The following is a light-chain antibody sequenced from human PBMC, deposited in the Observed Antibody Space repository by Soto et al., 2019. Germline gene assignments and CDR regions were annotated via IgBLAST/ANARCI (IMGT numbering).Light chain of an antibody. CDR2: GAS. CDR1: QSVSSN. CDR3: QQYNKLPWK. V-gene: IGKV3-15*01. J-gene: IGKJ1*01. Sequence: RVTLSSRASQSVSSNLAWYQQKPGQAPRLLIYGASTRATGIPARFSGSGSGTEFTLTICSLQSEDFAVYCCQQYNKLPWKLCQVTKV.